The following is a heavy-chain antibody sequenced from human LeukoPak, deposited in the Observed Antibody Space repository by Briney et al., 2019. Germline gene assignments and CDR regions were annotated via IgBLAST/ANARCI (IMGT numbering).Heavy chain of an antibody. D-gene: IGHD6-6*01. CDR3: AKDLEYIRIYYYMDV. CDR2: IRYDGSDK. CDR1: GFTFSAYG. V-gene: IGHV3-30*02. Sequence: PGGSLRLSCAPSGFTFSAYGMHWVRQAPGKGLEWVAFIRYDGSDKYYADSVRGRFTIARDNSKNTLNLQMNSLRAEDTAVYYCAKDLEYIRIYYYMDVWGKGTTVTVSS. J-gene: IGHJ6*03.